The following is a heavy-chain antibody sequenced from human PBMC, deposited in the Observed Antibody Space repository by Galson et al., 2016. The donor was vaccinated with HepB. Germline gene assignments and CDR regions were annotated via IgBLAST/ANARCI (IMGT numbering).Heavy chain of an antibody. D-gene: IGHD3-10*01. CDR2: ITSGGTHT. J-gene: IGHJ5*02. V-gene: IGHV3-11*06. CDR1: GFTFSDYY. Sequence: SLRLSCAASGFTFSDYYMSWIRQAPGKGLEWVSYITSGGTHTDYAASVKGRFTISRDNAKKSLYLQMNNLRVEDTALYYCARDGGRDYYASGSRRIDPWGQGTLVIVSS. CDR3: ARDGGRDYYASGSRRIDP.